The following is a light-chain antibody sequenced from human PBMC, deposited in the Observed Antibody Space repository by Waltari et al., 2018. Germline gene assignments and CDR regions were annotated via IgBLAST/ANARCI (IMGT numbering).Light chain of an antibody. CDR3: QQYNRWPPIT. CDR1: LSIADN. V-gene: IGKV3-15*01. J-gene: IGKJ5*01. CDR2: GAS. Sequence: VMTQSPATLSVSPGERATLSCRASLSIADNLAWYQQKRGQAPRLLIYGASTRGTGIPARFTGRGSGTDFTLTISSLQSEDSAVYYCQQYNRWPPITFGQGTRLEI.